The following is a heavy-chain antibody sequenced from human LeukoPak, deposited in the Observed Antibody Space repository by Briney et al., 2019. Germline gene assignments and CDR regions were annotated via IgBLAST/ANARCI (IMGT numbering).Heavy chain of an antibody. CDR2: IDWDDDK. Sequence: QTLTLTCTFSGFSLSTSGMCVSWIRQPPGKALEWLARIDWDDDKYYGTSLKTRLTISKDTSKNQVVLTMTNMDPVDTATYYCARIGDYDILTGYYNFDYWGQGTLVTVSS. V-gene: IGHV2-70*11. CDR3: ARIGDYDILTGYYNFDY. D-gene: IGHD3-9*01. J-gene: IGHJ4*02. CDR1: GFSLSTSGMC.